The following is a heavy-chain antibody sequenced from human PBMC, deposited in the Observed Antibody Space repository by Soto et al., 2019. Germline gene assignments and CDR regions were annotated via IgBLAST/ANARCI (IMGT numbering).Heavy chain of an antibody. V-gene: IGHV1-69*01. J-gene: IGHJ6*02. CDR2: IIPIYGSS. CDR3: ATDFGDRSKYFYPMDV. D-gene: IGHD4-17*01. Sequence: QVQLVQSGAEVKRPGSSLKVSCKAYGATFSSHPISWVRQAPGQGLEWMGGIIPIYGSSKHAQTFQGRISLTADLSTDTAFMELTSLRSEDTAVYYCATDFGDRSKYFYPMDVWGQGTTVTVSS. CDR1: GATFSSHP.